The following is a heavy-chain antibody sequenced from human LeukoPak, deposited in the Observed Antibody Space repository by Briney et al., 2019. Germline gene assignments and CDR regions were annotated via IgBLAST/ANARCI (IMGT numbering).Heavy chain of an antibody. CDR1: GFTFSNFA. Sequence: GGSLRLSCAASGFTFSNFAMHWVRQAPGKGLEWVAIISYDGSNKYYADSVKGRFTISRDNSKNTLYLQMNSLRAEDTAVYYCAKDLGRSATGTRLDYWGQGTLVTVSS. D-gene: IGHD1-1*01. CDR2: ISYDGSNK. V-gene: IGHV3-30*04. J-gene: IGHJ4*02. CDR3: AKDLGRSATGTRLDY.